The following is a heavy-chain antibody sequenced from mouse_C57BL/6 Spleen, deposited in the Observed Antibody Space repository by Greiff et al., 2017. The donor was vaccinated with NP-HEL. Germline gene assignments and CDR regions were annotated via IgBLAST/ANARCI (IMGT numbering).Heavy chain of an antibody. D-gene: IGHD4-1*01. V-gene: IGHV1-50*01. Sequence: QVQLQQPGAELVKPGASVKLSCKASGYTFTSYWMQWVKQRPGQGLEWIGEIDPSDSYTNYNQKFKGKATLTVDTSSSTAYMQLSSLTSEDSAVYYCANTGTGPYYFDYWGQGTTLTVSS. J-gene: IGHJ2*01. CDR3: ANTGTGPYYFDY. CDR1: GYTFTSYW. CDR2: IDPSDSYT.